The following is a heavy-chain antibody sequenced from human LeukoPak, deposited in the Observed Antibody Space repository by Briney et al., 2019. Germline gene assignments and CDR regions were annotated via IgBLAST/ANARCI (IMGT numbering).Heavy chain of an antibody. V-gene: IGHV1-69*05. J-gene: IGHJ5*02. CDR2: IIPIFGTA. Sequence: SVKVSCKASGGTFSSYAISWVRQAPGQGLEWMGRIIPIFGTANYAQKFQGRVTITTDESTSTAYMELSSLRSEDTAVYYCARDLSPIDDFWSGYRYRGFDPWGQGTLVTVSS. CDR3: ARDLSPIDDFWSGYRYRGFDP. D-gene: IGHD3-3*01. CDR1: GGTFSSYA.